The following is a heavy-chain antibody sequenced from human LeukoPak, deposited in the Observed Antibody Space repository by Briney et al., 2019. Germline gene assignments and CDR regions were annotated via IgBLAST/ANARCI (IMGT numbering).Heavy chain of an antibody. V-gene: IGHV3-33*06. Sequence: PGRSLRLSCAASGFTFSSYGMHWVRQAPGKGLEWVAVIWYDGSNKYYADSVKGRFTISRDNSKNTLYLQMNSLRAEDTAVYYCAKEYSSSLDCWGQGTLVTVSS. CDR2: IWYDGSNK. D-gene: IGHD6-13*01. J-gene: IGHJ4*02. CDR3: AKEYSSSLDC. CDR1: GFTFSSYG.